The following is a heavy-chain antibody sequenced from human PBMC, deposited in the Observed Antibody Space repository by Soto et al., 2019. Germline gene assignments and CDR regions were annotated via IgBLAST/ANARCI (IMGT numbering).Heavy chain of an antibody. J-gene: IGHJ5*02. V-gene: IGHV5-51*01. CDR2: IYPGDSDT. CDR3: ARRYCSSTSCTRGGWFDP. Sequence: GESLKISCNGSGYIFTSYWIGWVRQMPGKGLEWMGIIYPGDSDTRYSPSFQGQVTISADKSISTAYLQWSSLKASDTAMYYCARRYCSSTSCTRGGWFDPWGQGTLVTVSS. CDR1: GYIFTSYW. D-gene: IGHD2-2*01.